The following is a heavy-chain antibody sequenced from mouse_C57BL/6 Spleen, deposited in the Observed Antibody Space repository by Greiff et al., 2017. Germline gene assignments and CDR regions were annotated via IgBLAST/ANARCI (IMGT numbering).Heavy chain of an antibody. Sequence: QVQLKQSGAELVRPGTSVKVSCKASGYAFTNYLIEWVKQRPGQGLEWIGVINPGSGGTNYNEKFKGKATLTADKSSSTAYMQLSSLTSEDSAVYFCARGRNGYYLLRFDDWGQGTTLTVSS. CDR2: INPGSGGT. J-gene: IGHJ2*01. D-gene: IGHD2-3*01. CDR3: ARGRNGYYLLRFDD. V-gene: IGHV1-54*01. CDR1: GYAFTNYL.